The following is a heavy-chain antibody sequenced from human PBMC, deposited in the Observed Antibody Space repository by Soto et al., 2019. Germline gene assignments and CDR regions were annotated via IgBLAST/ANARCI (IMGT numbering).Heavy chain of an antibody. D-gene: IGHD1-26*01. J-gene: IGHJ6*02. V-gene: IGHV4-59*01. CDR2: IYYSGST. CDR3: ARDLIWMGGSYSVDYYGMDV. CDR1: GGSSISYG. Sequence: SVPLCVSWSVAGGSSISYGGSWIRQPPGKGLEWIGYIYYSGSTNYNPSLKSRVTISVDTSKNQFSLKLSSVTAADTAVYYCARDLIWMGGSYSVDYYGMDVWGQGTTVTVSS.